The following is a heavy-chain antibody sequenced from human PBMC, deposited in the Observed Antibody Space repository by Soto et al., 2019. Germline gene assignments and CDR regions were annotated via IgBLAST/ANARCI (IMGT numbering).Heavy chain of an antibody. CDR2: ISYDGSDK. V-gene: IGHV3-30*18. D-gene: IGHD2-2*01. J-gene: IGHJ4*02. Sequence: GGSLRLSCAASGFTFNTFGMQWVRQAPGKGLEWVAVISYDGSDKYYSDSVRGRFTISRDNSMNTLYLQMNSLRTEDTAVYYCAKSPNFYCSSYHCYKYYFDYWGQGTLVTVSS. CDR3: AKSPNFYCSSYHCYKYYFDY. CDR1: GFTFNTFG.